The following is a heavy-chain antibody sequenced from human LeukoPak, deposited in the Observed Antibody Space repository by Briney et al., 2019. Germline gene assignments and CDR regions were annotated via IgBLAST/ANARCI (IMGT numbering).Heavy chain of an antibody. CDR3: ARGVDCSSTSCYAVRWFDP. J-gene: IGHJ5*02. CDR2: INPNSGGT. Sequence: ASVKVSCKASGYIFAGYYIHWVRQAPGQGLEWMGWINPNSGGTNYAQKFQGRVTMTRDTSISTAYMELSRLRSDDTAVYYCARGVDCSSTSCYAVRWFDPWGQGTLVTVSS. D-gene: IGHD2-2*01. CDR1: GYIFAGYY. V-gene: IGHV1-2*02.